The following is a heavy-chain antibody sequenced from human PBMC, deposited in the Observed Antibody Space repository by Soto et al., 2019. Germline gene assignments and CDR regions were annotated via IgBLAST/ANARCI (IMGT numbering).Heavy chain of an antibody. CDR3: ARETYRGFYFDY. CDR2: INSDGSRT. CDR1: GFTFTDYW. D-gene: IGHD4-4*01. V-gene: IGHV3-74*01. J-gene: IGHJ4*02. Sequence: PGGSLRLSCAASGFTFTDYWTHWVRQAPGKGLVWVSRINSDGSRTSYADSVTGRFTISRDNAKNTLYLQMNSLRVEGTALYYCARETYRGFYFDYWGQGTLVTVSS.